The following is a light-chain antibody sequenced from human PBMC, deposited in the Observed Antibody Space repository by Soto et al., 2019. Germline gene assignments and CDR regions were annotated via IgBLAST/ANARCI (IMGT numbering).Light chain of an antibody. CDR2: KAS. CDR1: QTISSW. J-gene: IGKJ1*01. V-gene: IGKV1-5*03. Sequence: DIQMTQSPSTLSGSVGDRVTITCRASQTISSWLAWYQQKPGKAPKLLIYKASTLNSGVPSRFSGSGSGTEFTLTISSLQPDYFATYYCQHYNSYSEAFGQGTKVELK. CDR3: QHYNSYSEA.